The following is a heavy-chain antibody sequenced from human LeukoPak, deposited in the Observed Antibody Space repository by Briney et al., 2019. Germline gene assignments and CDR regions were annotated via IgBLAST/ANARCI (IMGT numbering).Heavy chain of an antibody. CDR1: GFTFRDYY. J-gene: IGHJ6*02. CDR2: ISSSSSTI. Sequence: TPGGSLRLSCAASGFTFRDYYMSWIRQAPGKGLEWFSYISSSSSTIYYADSVKGRFTISRDNAKNSLYLQMNSLRAEDTAVYYCARDFGDSSGWYTNYYYYGMDVWGQGTTVTVSS. V-gene: IGHV3-11*01. CDR3: ARDFGDSSGWYTNYYYYGMDV. D-gene: IGHD6-19*01.